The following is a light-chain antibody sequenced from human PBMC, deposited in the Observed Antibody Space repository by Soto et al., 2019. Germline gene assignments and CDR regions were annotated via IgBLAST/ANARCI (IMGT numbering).Light chain of an antibody. CDR1: QSVAGSY. Sequence: PGEGATLSCRASQSVAGSYLAWYQQKPGRTPRLLIYGASSRATGIPDRFSGSGSGTDFTLTISRLEPEDFAVYYCQQYGSSLITFGQGTRREIK. V-gene: IGKV3-20*01. J-gene: IGKJ5*01. CDR2: GAS. CDR3: QQYGSSLIT.